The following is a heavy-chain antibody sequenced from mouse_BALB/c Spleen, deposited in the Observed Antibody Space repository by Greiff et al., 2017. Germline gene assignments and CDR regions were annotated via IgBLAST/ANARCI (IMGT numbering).Heavy chain of an antibody. J-gene: IGHJ2*01. V-gene: IGHV5-6*01. CDR3: ARDGYDGYYFDY. D-gene: IGHD2-2*01. CDR2: ISSGGSYT. Sequence: EVNVVESGGDLVKPGGSLKLSCAASGFTFSSYGMSWVRQTPDKRLEWVATISSGGSYTYYPDSVKGRFTISRDNAKNTLYLQMSSLKSEDTAMYYCARDGYDGYYFDYWGQGTTLTVSS. CDR1: GFTFSSYG.